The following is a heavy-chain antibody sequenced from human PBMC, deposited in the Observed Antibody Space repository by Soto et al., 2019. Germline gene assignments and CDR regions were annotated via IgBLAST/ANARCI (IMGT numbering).Heavy chain of an antibody. CDR2: IYHSGST. Sequence: SESLSLTCAVSVYSISSGYYWGCIRQPPGKGLEWIGSIYHSGSTYYNPSLKSRVTISVDTSKNQFSLKLSSVTAADTAVYYCARSRGTMVRGVILNDAFDIWGQGTMVTVSS. D-gene: IGHD3-10*01. CDR3: ARSRGTMVRGVILNDAFDI. CDR1: VYSISSGYY. J-gene: IGHJ3*02. V-gene: IGHV4-38-2*01.